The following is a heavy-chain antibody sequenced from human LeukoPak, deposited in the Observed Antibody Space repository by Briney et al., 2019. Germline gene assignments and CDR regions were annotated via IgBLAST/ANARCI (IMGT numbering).Heavy chain of an antibody. Sequence: PGGSLRLSCAASGFTVSNYYMSWVRQAPGKGLEWVSVIYTGGSTSYADSVRGRLTISRDNSKNTRYLQMNSLRGEDTALYYCARGHGNWGQGTLVTVS. V-gene: IGHV3-66*01. CDR2: IYTGGST. CDR3: ARGHGN. CDR1: GFTVSNYY. J-gene: IGHJ4*02.